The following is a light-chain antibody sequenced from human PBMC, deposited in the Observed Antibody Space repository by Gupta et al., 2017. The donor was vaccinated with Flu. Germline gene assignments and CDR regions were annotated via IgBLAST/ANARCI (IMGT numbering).Light chain of an antibody. Sequence: QSALTQPASVSGSPGQSITISCSGTSSDVGGYSYVSWYQQHPAKAPKLIIYEVSNRPSGVSSRFSASKSGNTASLTISVRKAEDEGDYYCSSYTTSSAVVFGGGTKLTVL. J-gene: IGLJ2*01. CDR2: EVS. CDR1: SSDVGGYSY. V-gene: IGLV2-14*01. CDR3: SSYTTSSAVV.